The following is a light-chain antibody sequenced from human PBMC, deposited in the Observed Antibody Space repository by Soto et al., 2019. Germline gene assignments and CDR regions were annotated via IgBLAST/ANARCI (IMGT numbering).Light chain of an antibody. CDR3: QQANSFPPN. CDR1: QTISSS. Sequence: DIQMTQSPSSVSASVGDRVTISCRASQTISSSLAWYQQKPGQAPKLLIYAASKLQIGVPARFRGSGSATDFTLTISSLQPEDVATYYGQQANSFPPNFVQGTRLAIK. CDR2: AAS. V-gene: IGKV1-12*01. J-gene: IGKJ5*01.